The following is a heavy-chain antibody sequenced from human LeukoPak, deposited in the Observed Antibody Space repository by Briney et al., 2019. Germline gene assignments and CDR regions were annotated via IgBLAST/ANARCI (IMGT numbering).Heavy chain of an antibody. CDR2: INQDGSEK. CDR1: GFTFSSYW. CDR3: ARDQELYCSGGSCSRMDV. V-gene: IGHV3-7*01. D-gene: IGHD2-15*01. Sequence: GGSLRLSCAASGFTFSSYWMSWVRQAPGKGLEWVANINQDGSEKYYVDSVKGRFTISRDNAKNSLYLQMNSLRAEDTAVYYCARDQELYCSGGSCSRMDVWGKGTTATISS. J-gene: IGHJ6*03.